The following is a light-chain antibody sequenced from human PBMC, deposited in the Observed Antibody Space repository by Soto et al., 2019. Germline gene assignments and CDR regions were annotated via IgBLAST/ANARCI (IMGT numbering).Light chain of an antibody. Sequence: EIVLTQSPGTLSLSPGERATLSCRASQSVSSSYLAWYQQKPGQTPRLLFYGASSRATGIPDRFSGSGSGTDFTLTISILEPEDFAVYSCQQYGSSPFTFGPGTKVDIK. CDR1: QSVSSSY. CDR2: GAS. CDR3: QQYGSSPFT. V-gene: IGKV3-20*01. J-gene: IGKJ3*01.